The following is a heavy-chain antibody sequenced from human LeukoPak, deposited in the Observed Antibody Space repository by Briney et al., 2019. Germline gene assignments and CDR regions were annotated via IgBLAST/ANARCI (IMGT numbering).Heavy chain of an antibody. V-gene: IGHV1-69*13. J-gene: IGHJ5*02. D-gene: IGHD2-2*01. CDR3: ARGCSSTSCYCWFDP. CDR2: IIPIFGTA. Sequence: GASVKVSCKASGGTFSSYAISWVRQAPGQGLEWMGGIIPIFGTANYAQKFQGRVTITADESTSTAYMELSSLRSEDTAVYYCARGCSSTSCYCWFDPWGQGTLVTVSP. CDR1: GGTFSSYA.